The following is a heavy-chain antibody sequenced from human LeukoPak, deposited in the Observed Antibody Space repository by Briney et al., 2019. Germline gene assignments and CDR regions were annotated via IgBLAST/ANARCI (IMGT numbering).Heavy chain of an antibody. V-gene: IGHV3-21*01. D-gene: IGHD2-21*02. J-gene: IGHJ4*02. CDR2: ISTTSSYI. Sequence: PGGSLRLSCAASGFTFSSYFMNWVRQAPGKGLEWVSSISTTSSYIYYADSVKGRFTISRDNAKNSLYLQMNSLRAEDTAAYYCARGLCGGDCYSDWGQGTLVTVSS. CDR3: ARGLCGGDCYSD. CDR1: GFTFSSYF.